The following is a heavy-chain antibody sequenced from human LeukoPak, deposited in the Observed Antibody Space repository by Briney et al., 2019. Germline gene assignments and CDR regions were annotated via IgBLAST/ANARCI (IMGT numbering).Heavy chain of an antibody. D-gene: IGHD2-15*01. J-gene: IGHJ4*02. CDR1: GFTFSSYG. V-gene: IGHV3-33*01. CDR2: IWYDGNNK. CDR3: ARDGAYCDGGSCYSGYCDY. Sequence: PGGSLRLSCAASGFTFSSYGMHWVRQAPGKGLEWVAIIWYDGNNKHYADPVKGRFTISRDNSKSTLYLEMNSLRAEDTAVYYCARDGAYCDGGSCYSGYCDYWGQGTLVTVSS.